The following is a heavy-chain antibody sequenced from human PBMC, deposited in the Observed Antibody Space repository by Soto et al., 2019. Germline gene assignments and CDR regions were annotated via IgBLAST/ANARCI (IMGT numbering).Heavy chain of an antibody. J-gene: IGHJ6*02. CDR1: GGSISSYY. D-gene: IGHD5-18*01. CDR3: ARDRVDTSLGMDV. CDR2: IYYSGST. V-gene: IGHV4-59*01. Sequence: QVQLQESGPGLVKPSETLSLTCTVSGGSISSYYWSWIRQPPGKGLEWIGYIYYSGSTNYNPSLKSRVTISVDTSKNQFSLKLRSVTAADTAVYYCARDRVDTSLGMDVWGQGTTVTVSS.